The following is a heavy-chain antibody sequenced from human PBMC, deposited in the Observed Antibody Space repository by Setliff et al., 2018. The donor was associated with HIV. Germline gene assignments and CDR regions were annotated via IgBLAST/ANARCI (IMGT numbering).Heavy chain of an antibody. Sequence: GGSLRLSCAASGFTLSSYWMNWVRQPPGRGLEWVANIQQHGSERNYADSVKGRVTISRDNDKSSLFLQMSGLRVEDTAVYYCARGYSSSWSHWYFDLWGRGTLVTVSS. V-gene: IGHV3-7*03. CDR1: GFTLSSYW. J-gene: IGHJ2*01. CDR3: ARGYSSSWSHWYFDL. CDR2: IQQHGSER. D-gene: IGHD6-13*01.